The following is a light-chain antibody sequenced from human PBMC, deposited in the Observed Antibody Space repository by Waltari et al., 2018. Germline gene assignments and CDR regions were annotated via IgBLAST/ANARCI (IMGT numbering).Light chain of an antibody. CDR2: HVS. V-gene: IGKV1-12*01. Sequence: DIQMTQSPSSVSASVGDSVTITCRASEDIGTWVSWYQHNLGEAPRLLIYHVSSLQSGVPSRFSGSGSGTDFTLTISSLQPEDFATYSCQQSKTFPPTFGRGTTVE. CDR1: EDIGTW. J-gene: IGKJ4*02. CDR3: QQSKTFPPT.